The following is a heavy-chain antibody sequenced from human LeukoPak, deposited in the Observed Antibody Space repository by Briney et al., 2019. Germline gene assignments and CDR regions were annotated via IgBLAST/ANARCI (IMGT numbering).Heavy chain of an antibody. D-gene: IGHD2-21*02. CDR1: GGSISSSNYY. V-gene: IGHV4-39*01. CDR2: IYFSGST. J-gene: IGHJ5*02. Sequence: SGTLSLTCTVSGGSISSSNYYWGWIRQPPGKGLEWIGSIYFSGSTYYNPSLKSRVTLSVDTSKNQFSLKLNSVTAADRAVYYCARHDNRIFKYCGSDSCGFRFDPWGQGTQVTVSS. CDR3: ARHDNRIFKYCGSDSCGFRFDP.